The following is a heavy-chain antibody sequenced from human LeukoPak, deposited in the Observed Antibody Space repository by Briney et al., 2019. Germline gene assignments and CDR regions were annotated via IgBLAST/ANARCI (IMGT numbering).Heavy chain of an antibody. Sequence: SETLSLTCTVSGGSNSSYYWSWIRQPPGKGLEWIGYIYYSGSTNYNPSLKSRVTISVDTSKNQFSLKLSSVTAADTAVYYCARVVVVPAAIDYYYGMDVWGQGTTVTVSS. CDR2: IYYSGST. CDR3: ARVVVVPAAIDYYYGMDV. V-gene: IGHV4-59*01. CDR1: GGSNSSYY. J-gene: IGHJ6*02. D-gene: IGHD2-2*01.